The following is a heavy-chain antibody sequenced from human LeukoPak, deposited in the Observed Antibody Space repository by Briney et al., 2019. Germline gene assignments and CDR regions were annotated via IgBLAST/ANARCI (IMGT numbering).Heavy chain of an antibody. Sequence: PSETLSLTCAVYGGSFSGYYWGWIRQPPGKGLEWIGEINHSGSTNYNPSLKSRVTISVDTSKNQFSLKLSSVTAADTAVYYCARGVVAVTGTLSWFDPWGQGTLVTVSS. CDR1: GGSFSGYY. J-gene: IGHJ5*02. CDR2: INHSGST. CDR3: ARGVVAVTGTLSWFDP. V-gene: IGHV4-34*01. D-gene: IGHD6-19*01.